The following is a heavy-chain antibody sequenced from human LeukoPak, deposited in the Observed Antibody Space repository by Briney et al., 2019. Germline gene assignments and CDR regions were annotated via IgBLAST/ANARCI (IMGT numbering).Heavy chain of an antibody. V-gene: IGHV3-23*01. D-gene: IGHD6-13*01. CDR1: GFTFSSYA. CDR2: ISGSGGST. CDR3: AKRNGAAGTPYYFDY. J-gene: IGHJ4*02. Sequence: PGGSLRLSCTASGFTFSSYAMSWVRQAPGKGLEWVSAISGSGGSTYYADSVKGRFTISRDNSKNTLYLQMNSLRAEDTAVYYCAKRNGAAGTPYYFDYWGQGTLVTVSS.